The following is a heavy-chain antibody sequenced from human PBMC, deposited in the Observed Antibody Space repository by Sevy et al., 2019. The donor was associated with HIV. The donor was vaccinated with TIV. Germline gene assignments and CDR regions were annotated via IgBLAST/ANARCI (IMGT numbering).Heavy chain of an antibody. CDR2: IIPIFGTA. J-gene: IGHJ6*02. Sequence: ASVKVSCKASGGTFSSYAISWVRQAPGQGLEWMGGIIPIFGTANYAQKFQGRVTITADESTSTAYMELSSLRSEDTRVYYCARGYYDSSGYYSRHYYYYYGMDVWGQGTTVTVSS. V-gene: IGHV1-69*13. CDR1: GGTFSSYA. D-gene: IGHD3-22*01. CDR3: ARGYYDSSGYYSRHYYYYYGMDV.